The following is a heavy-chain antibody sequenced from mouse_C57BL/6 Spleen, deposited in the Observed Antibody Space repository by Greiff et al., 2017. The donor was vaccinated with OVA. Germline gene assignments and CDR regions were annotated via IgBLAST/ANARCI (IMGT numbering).Heavy chain of an antibody. CDR1: GYTFTSYW. Sequence: QVQLQQPGAELVRPGSSVKLSCKASGYTFTSYWMDWVKQRPGQGLEWIGNIYPSDSETHYNQKFKDKATLTVDKSSSTAYMQLSSLTSEDSAFEYCARSYYYGNSLCYYAMDYWGQGTSVTVSS. CDR3: ARSYYYGNSLCYYAMDY. D-gene: IGHD1-1*01. CDR2: IYPSDSET. V-gene: IGHV1-61*01. J-gene: IGHJ4*01.